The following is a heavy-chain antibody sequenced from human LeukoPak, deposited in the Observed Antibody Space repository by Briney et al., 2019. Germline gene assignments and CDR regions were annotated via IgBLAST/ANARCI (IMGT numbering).Heavy chain of an antibody. V-gene: IGHV1-46*01. CDR2: INPSGGST. Sequence: GASVTVSCKASGYTFTSYYMHWVRQAPGQGLEWMGIINPSGGSTSYAQKFQGRVTMTRDTSTSTVYMELSSLRSEDTAVYYCARALAVAGIDYWGQGTLVTVPS. J-gene: IGHJ4*02. D-gene: IGHD6-19*01. CDR1: GYTFTSYY. CDR3: ARALAVAGIDY.